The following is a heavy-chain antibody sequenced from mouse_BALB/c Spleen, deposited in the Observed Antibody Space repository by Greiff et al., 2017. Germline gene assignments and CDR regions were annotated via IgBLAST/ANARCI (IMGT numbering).Heavy chain of an antibody. J-gene: IGHJ4*01. CDR2: ISYSGST. D-gene: IGHD2-4*01. V-gene: IGHV3-2*02. CDR1: GYSITSDYA. Sequence: DVQLQESGPGLVKPSQSLSLTCTVTGYSITSDYAWNWIRQFPGNKLEWMGYISYSGSTSYNPSLKSRISITRDTSKNQFFLQLNSVTTEDTATYYCARDYDPYAMDYWGQGTSVTVSS. CDR3: ARDYDPYAMDY.